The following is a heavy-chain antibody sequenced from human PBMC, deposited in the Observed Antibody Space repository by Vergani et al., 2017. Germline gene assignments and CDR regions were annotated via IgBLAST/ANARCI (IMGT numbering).Heavy chain of an antibody. CDR1: GGSISSSSYY. CDR3: AKDRDGLLWFGELLYY. D-gene: IGHD3-10*01. V-gene: IGHV4-39*07. J-gene: IGHJ4*02. Sequence: QLQLQESGPGLVKPSETLSLTCTVSGGSISSSSYYWGWIRQPPGKGLEWIGEINHSGSTNYNPSLKSRVTISVDTSKNQFSLKLSSVTAADTAVYYCAKDRDGLLWFGELLYYWGQGTLVTVSS. CDR2: INHSGST.